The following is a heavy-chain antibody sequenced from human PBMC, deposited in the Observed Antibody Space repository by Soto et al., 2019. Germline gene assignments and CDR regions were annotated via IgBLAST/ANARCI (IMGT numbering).Heavy chain of an antibody. CDR3: ARGSIIAGLYYGMDV. V-gene: IGHV4-31*03. J-gene: IGHJ6*02. Sequence: QVQLQESGPGLVKPSQTLSLTCTVSVGSISSGGYYWTWIRQHPGNGLEWIGYNYYSGITYYNPSLKSRVTISLDTSKNQFSLKLSSVTAADTAVYYCARGSIIAGLYYGMDVWGQGTTVTVSS. CDR2: NYYSGIT. D-gene: IGHD6-13*01. CDR1: VGSISSGGYY.